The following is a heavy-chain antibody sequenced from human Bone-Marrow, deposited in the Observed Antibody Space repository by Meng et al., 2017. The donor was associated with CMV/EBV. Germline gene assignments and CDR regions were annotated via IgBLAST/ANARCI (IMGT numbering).Heavy chain of an antibody. CDR3: ASTAGCDY. V-gene: IGHV3-7*01. CDR2: IKEDGSEK. D-gene: IGHD6-19*01. J-gene: IGHJ4*02. CDR1: GFTFSNAW. Sequence: GESLKISCAASGFTFSNAWMSWVRQAPGKGLEWVANIKEDGSEKNYVDSVKGRFTISRDNAKNSLYLQMNSLRVEDTATYYCASTAGCDYWGQGTLVTVSS.